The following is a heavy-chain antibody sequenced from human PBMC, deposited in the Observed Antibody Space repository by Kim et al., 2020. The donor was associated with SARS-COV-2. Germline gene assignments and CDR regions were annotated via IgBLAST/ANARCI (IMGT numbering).Heavy chain of an antibody. D-gene: IGHD6-13*01. Sequence: SETLSLTCTVSGGSISSGGYYWSWIRQHPGKGLEWIGYIYYSGSAYYNPSLRGRLTISVDTSKNHFSLKLTSVTAADTAVYYCARGAGRAPTGNYAFDI. CDR2: IYYSGSA. V-gene: IGHV4-31*03. CDR1: GGSISSGGYY. CDR3: ARGAGRAPTGNYAFDI. J-gene: IGHJ3*02.